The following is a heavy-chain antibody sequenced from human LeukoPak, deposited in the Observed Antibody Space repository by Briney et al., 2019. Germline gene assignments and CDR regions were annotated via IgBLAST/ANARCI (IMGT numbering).Heavy chain of an antibody. D-gene: IGHD3-22*01. CDR1: GGTFSSYA. CDR3: ARGGTSSGSDWFDP. CDR2: IIPILGIA. V-gene: IGHV1-69*04. Sequence: ASVKVSCKASGGTFSSYAISWVRQAPGQGLEWMGRIIPILGIANYAQKFQGRVTITADKSTSTAYMELSSLRSEDTAVYYCARGGTSSGSDWFDPWGQGTLVTVSS. J-gene: IGHJ5*02.